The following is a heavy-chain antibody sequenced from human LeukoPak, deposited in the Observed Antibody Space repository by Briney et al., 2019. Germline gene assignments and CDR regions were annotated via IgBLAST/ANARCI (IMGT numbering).Heavy chain of an antibody. D-gene: IGHD6-13*01. CDR2: TYYSGIT. CDR3: ARGAAAGLIVSRYSWFDP. V-gene: IGHV4-59*01. CDR1: GGSISSYY. J-gene: IGHJ5*02. Sequence: PSQTLSLTCTVSGGSISSYYWTWIRQPPGMGLECIGYTYYSGITNYNPSLKSRVTISVDTSNNQFSLKLSSVTAEDTAVYYCARGAAAGLIVSRYSWFDPWGQGTLVTVSS.